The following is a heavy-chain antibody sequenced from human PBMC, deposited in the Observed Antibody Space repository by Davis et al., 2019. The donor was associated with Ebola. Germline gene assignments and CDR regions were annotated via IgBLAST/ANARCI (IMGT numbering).Heavy chain of an antibody. J-gene: IGHJ5*02. CDR3: ARERYCSGGSCYQNWFDP. CDR1: GGSISSSNW. D-gene: IGHD2-15*01. Sequence: MPSETLSLTCAVSGGSISSSNWWSWVRQPPGKGLEWIGEIYHSGSTNYNPSLKSRVTISVDKSKNQFSLKLSSVTGADTAVYYCARERYCSGGSCYQNWFDPWGQGTLVTVSS. CDR2: IYHSGST. V-gene: IGHV4-4*02.